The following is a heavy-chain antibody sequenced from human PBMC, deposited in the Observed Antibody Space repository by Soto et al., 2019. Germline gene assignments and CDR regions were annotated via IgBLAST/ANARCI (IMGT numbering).Heavy chain of an antibody. J-gene: IGHJ6*03. Sequence: GGSLRLSCAASGFTFDDYAMSWVRQAPGEGLEWVSGINWRGSATGYADSVRGRFTISRDNAKKSLYLELSSLRAEDTALYHCVGGGGPDSAMVYYYSSSCAVGGKGPTVTAS. D-gene: IGHD5-18*01. CDR3: VGGGGPDSAMVYYYSSSCAV. CDR2: INWRGSAT. CDR1: GFTFDDYA. V-gene: IGHV3-20*01.